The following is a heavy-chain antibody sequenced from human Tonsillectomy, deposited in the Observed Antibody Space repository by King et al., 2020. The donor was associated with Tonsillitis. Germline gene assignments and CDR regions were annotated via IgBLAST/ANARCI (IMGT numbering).Heavy chain of an antibody. D-gene: IGHD2-21*02. V-gene: IGHV1-69*01. CDR3: ARAPEQCGGDCYSCAFDI. J-gene: IGHJ3*02. CDR2: IRPFYGTP. CDR1: GGTFSAHT. Sequence: QLVQSGAEVKKPGSSVKVSCKASGGTFSAHTIDWVRQAPGQGLEWMGGIRPFYGTPNYAQKFQGRVTITADESTTTVYMHLRSLRSEDTAVDYCARAPEQCGGDCYSCAFDIWGQGTMVTVSS.